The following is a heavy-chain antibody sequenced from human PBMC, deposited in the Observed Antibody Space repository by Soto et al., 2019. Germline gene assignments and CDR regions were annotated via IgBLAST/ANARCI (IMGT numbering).Heavy chain of an antibody. D-gene: IGHD1-26*01. CDR2: ISYDGSNK. J-gene: IGHJ4*02. CDR1: GFTFSSYA. CDR3: ARAPYSGSQTSFNYFDY. V-gene: IGHV3-30-3*01. Sequence: PGGSLRLSCAASGFTFSSYAMHWVRQAPGKGLEWVAVISYDGSNKYYADSVKGRFTISRDNSKNTLYLQMNSLRAEDTAVYYCARAPYSGSQTSFNYFDYWGQGTLVTVSS.